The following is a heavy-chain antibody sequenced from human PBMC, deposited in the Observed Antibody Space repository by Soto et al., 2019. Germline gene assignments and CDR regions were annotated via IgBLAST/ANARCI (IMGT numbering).Heavy chain of an antibody. CDR2: ISYDGSNK. J-gene: IGHJ6*02. Sequence: QVQLVESGGGVVQPGRSLRLSCAASGFTFSSYGMHWVRQAPGKGLEWVAVISYDGSNKYYADSVKGRFTISRDNSKNTLYLQMNSLRAEDTAVYYCAKTIVLVPAAISIYYYYGMDVWGQGTTVTVSS. CDR1: GFTFSSYG. V-gene: IGHV3-30*18. CDR3: AKTIVLVPAAISIYYYYGMDV. D-gene: IGHD2-2*01.